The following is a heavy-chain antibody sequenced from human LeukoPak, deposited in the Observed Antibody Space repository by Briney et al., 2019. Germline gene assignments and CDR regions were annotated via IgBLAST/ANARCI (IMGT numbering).Heavy chain of an antibody. Sequence: SETLSLTCTVSGYFISTGYYWGWIRQSPGKGLEWIAIIYHSGNNYYNPSLKSRVTISVDTSKNQFSLKLTSVTAADTAVYYCATNLYGSGNYFAYWGQGTLVTVSS. CDR3: ATNLYGSGNYFAY. D-gene: IGHD3-10*01. V-gene: IGHV4-38-2*02. CDR1: GYFISTGYY. CDR2: IYHSGNN. J-gene: IGHJ4*02.